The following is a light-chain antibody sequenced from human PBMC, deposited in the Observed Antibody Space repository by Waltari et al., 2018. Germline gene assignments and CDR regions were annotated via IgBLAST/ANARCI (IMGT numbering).Light chain of an antibody. CDR2: DKN. CDR3: HSRDASGVAGS. V-gene: IGLV3-19*01. Sequence: SSELTQDPAVSVAMGQTVRITCQGDSLRRYYASLYQQRPGQAPILVIYDKNNRPSGVPDRFSGSSSHNTGSLTITGAQAEDEASYYCHSRDASGVAGSFGGGTKLTVL. CDR1: SLRRYY. J-gene: IGLJ2*01.